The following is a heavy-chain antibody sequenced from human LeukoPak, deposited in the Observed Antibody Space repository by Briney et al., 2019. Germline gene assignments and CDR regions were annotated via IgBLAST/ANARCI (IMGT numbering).Heavy chain of an antibody. D-gene: IGHD3-9*01. Sequence: PSETLSLTCSVSGFSISGYYWSWIRQPPGKQLEWIGYIYRSDSSNYNPSLKKRRSMSLDTSKNKLSLKLSSVIAADTAVYYCARNDGYHDMLTGYRAFDIWGPGLMVTVSS. V-gene: IGHV4-59*01. CDR2: IYRSDSS. CDR1: GFSISGYY. J-gene: IGHJ3*02. CDR3: ARNDGYHDMLTGYRAFDI.